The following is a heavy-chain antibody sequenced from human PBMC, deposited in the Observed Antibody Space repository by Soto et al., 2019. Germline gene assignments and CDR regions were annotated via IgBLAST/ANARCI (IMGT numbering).Heavy chain of an antibody. CDR2: IWYDGSNK. CDR1: GLTFSSYG. D-gene: IGHD3-10*01. CDR3: ARITMVRSPHGGMDV. Sequence: GGSLRLSCAASGLTFSSYGMHWVRQAPGKGLEWVAVIWYDGSNKYYADSVKGRFTISRDNSKNTLYLQMNSLRAEDTAVYYCARITMVRSPHGGMDVWGQGTTVTVSS. J-gene: IGHJ6*02. V-gene: IGHV3-33*01.